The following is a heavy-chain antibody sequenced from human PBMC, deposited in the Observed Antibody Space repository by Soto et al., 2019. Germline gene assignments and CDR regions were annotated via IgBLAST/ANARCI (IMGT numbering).Heavy chain of an antibody. CDR2: FDPEDGET. D-gene: IGHD3-10*01. Sequence: ASVKVSGKVSGYTLTELSMHWVRQAPGKGLEWMGGFDPEDGETIYAQKFQGRVTMTEDTSTDTAYMELSSLRSEDTAVYYCATSQELVRGVIIYGMDVWGQGTTVTLS. CDR1: GYTLTELS. J-gene: IGHJ6*02. CDR3: ATSQELVRGVIIYGMDV. V-gene: IGHV1-24*01.